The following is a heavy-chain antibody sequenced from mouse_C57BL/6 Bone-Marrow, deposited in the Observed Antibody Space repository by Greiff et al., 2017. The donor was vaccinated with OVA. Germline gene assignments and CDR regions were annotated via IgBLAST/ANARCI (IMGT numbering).Heavy chain of an antibody. V-gene: IGHV1-26*01. CDR3: ARRGYSNLFDY. CDR1: GYTFTDYY. D-gene: IGHD2-5*01. CDR2: INPNNGGT. J-gene: IGHJ2*01. Sequence: EVQLQQSGPELVKPGASVKISCKASGYTFTDYYMNWVKQSHGKSLEWIGDINPNNGGTSYNQKFKGKATLTVDKSSSTAYMELRSLTSEDSAVYYCARRGYSNLFDYWGQGTTLTVSS.